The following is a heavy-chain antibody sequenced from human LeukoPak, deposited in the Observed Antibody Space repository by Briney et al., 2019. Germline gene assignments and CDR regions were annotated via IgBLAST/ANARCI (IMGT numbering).Heavy chain of an antibody. CDR2: INHSGST. D-gene: IGHD3-16*01. V-gene: IGHV4-34*01. CDR3: ARHYGP. CDR1: GGSFSGYY. Sequence: SETLSLTCAVYGGSFSGYYWSWIRQPPGKGLEWIGEINHSGSTNYNPSLKSRLTISIDTSKNQFALRLSSVTAADTAVYYCARHYGPWGQGTLVTVSS. J-gene: IGHJ5*02.